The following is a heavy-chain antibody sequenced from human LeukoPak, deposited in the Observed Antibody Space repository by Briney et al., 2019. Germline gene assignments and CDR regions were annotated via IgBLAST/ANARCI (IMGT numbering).Heavy chain of an antibody. V-gene: IGHV3-30-3*01. Sequence: PGGSLRLSCAASGFTFSSYAMHWVRQAPGKGLEWVAIISYDGSNKYYADSVKGRFTISRDNSKNTLYLQMNSLRAEDTAVYYCAEGYSSGWYGVYGMDVWGQGTTVTVSS. D-gene: IGHD6-19*01. CDR1: GFTFSSYA. J-gene: IGHJ6*02. CDR2: ISYDGSNK. CDR3: AEGYSSGWYGVYGMDV.